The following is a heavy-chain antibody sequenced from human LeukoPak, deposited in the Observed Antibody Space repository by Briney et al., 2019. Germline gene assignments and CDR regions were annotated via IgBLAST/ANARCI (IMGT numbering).Heavy chain of an antibody. D-gene: IGHD3-22*01. CDR3: ASGPKAYYDSSGKYNWFDP. V-gene: IGHV1-18*01. CDR2: ISAYNGNT. Sequence: ASVKVSCKASGYTFTSYGISWVRQAPGQGLEWMGWISAYNGNTNYAQKLQGRVTMTTDTSTSTAYMELRSLRSDDTAVYYCASGPKAYYDSSGKYNWFDPWGQGTLVTVSS. CDR1: GYTFTSYG. J-gene: IGHJ5*02.